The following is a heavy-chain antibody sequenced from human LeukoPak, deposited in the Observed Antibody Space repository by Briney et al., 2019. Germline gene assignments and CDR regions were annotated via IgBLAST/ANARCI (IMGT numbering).Heavy chain of an antibody. V-gene: IGHV3-53*01. J-gene: IGHJ6*04. CDR3: ARDRGEYEWDV. D-gene: IGHD2-2*01. CDR1: GFTVSSNY. CDR2: IYSGGST. Sequence: GGSLRLSCAASGFTVSSNYMSWVRQAPGKGLEWVSVIYSGGSTYYADSVKGRFTISRDNSKNTLYLQMNSLRAEDTAVYYCARDRGEYEWDVWGKGTTVTVSS.